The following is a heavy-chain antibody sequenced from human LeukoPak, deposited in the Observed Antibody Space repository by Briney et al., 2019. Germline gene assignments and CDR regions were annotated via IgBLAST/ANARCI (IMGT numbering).Heavy chain of an antibody. Sequence: GGSLRLSCVASGFTFNSYAMTWVRQAPGKGLEWVSSISANNNMYYADSVKGRFTISRDDAKNSLSLQMNSLRGEDTAIYYCAREDCSEVRCYGAPDACGQGTRVTVSS. J-gene: IGHJ5*02. V-gene: IGHV3-69-1*02. CDR1: GFTFNSYA. CDR3: AREDCSEVRCYGAPDA. D-gene: IGHD2-15*01. CDR2: ISANNNM.